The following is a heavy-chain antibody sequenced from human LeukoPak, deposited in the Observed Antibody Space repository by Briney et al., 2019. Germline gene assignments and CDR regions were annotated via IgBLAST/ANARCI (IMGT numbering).Heavy chain of an antibody. CDR2: ISDVVAHT. V-gene: IGHV3-23*01. CDR3: AKDNYGGVYAS. CDR1: GFIFRNFG. D-gene: IGHD3-16*01. J-gene: IGHJ5*02. Sequence: GGSLRLSCAASGFIFRNFGMSWIRQSPGRGLEWVSHISDVVAHTWYADSVKGRFIISRDNSNNRVFLQMNSLRPEDTALYYCAKDNYGGVYASWGQGTLVTVSS.